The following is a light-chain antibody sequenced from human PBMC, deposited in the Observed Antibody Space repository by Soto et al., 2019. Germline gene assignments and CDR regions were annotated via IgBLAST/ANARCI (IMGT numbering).Light chain of an antibody. V-gene: IGKV2-30*02. CDR1: QSLVHSDGNTY. CDR3: MQGIHWPWR. CDR2: KVS. Sequence: DVVMTQSPLSLPVTLGQPASISCRSSQSLVHSDGNTYLNWFQQRPGQSPRRLIYKVSNRDSGVPDRFSGSGSGTDFTLKISRVEAEDVGVYYCMQGIHWPWRFGQGTKVDIK. J-gene: IGKJ1*01.